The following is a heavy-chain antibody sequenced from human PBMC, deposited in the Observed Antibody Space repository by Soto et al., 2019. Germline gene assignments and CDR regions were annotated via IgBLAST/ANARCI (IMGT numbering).Heavy chain of an antibody. Sequence: ASVKVSCKASGYTFTSYYMHWVRQAPGQGLEWMGIINPGGGSTSYAQKFQGRVTMTRDTSTSTVYMELSSLRSEDTAVYYCARLGYDFWSGYYPDYYYYYMDVWGKGTTVTVSS. J-gene: IGHJ6*03. CDR3: ARLGYDFWSGYYPDYYYYYMDV. CDR2: INPGGGST. CDR1: GYTFTSYY. V-gene: IGHV1-46*03. D-gene: IGHD3-3*01.